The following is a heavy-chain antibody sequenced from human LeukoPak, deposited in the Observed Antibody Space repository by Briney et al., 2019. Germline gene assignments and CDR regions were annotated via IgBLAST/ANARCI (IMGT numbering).Heavy chain of an antibody. Sequence: RSGRSLRLSCAASGFTFSSFGMHWVRQAPGGGLEWVALIRHEEKHYADSVKGRFTISRDNSKNTLYLQMGSLRAEDMAVYYCAGGSSWYRGIDYWGQGTLVTVSS. CDR2: IRHEEK. CDR1: GFTFSSFG. CDR3: AGGSSWYRGIDY. D-gene: IGHD6-13*01. V-gene: IGHV3-30*02. J-gene: IGHJ4*02.